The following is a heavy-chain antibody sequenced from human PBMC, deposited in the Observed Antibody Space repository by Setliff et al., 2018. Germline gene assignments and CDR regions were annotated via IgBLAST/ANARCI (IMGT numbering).Heavy chain of an antibody. J-gene: IGHJ4*02. CDR2: INPNSGAT. Sequence: ASVKVSCKTSGYPFTDYYIHWVRQAPGQGLEWMGRINPNSGATNFAQKFQGRVTMTRDTSISTAYMDLSRLRSDDTAVYCCARDWRDYGAMGYWGQGTLVTVSS. D-gene: IGHD4-17*01. CDR1: GYPFTDYY. V-gene: IGHV1-2*06. CDR3: ARDWRDYGAMGY.